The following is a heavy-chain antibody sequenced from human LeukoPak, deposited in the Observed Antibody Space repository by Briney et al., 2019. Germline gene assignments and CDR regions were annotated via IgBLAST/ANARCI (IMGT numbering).Heavy chain of an antibody. Sequence: SETLSLTCTVSGGSISSSNYYWSWIRQPPGKGLEWIGYIFYSGNTNYNASLKSRVTISIDTSKNQFSLNLSSVTAADTALYYCARAMVTTVGNWFDPWGQGTLVTVSS. D-gene: IGHD4-17*01. J-gene: IGHJ5*02. CDR3: ARAMVTTVGNWFDP. CDR2: IFYSGNT. CDR1: GGSISSSNYY. V-gene: IGHV4-61*01.